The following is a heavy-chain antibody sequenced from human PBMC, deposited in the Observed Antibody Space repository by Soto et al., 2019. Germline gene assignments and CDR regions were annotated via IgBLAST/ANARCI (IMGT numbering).Heavy chain of an antibody. CDR1: GFTFRSYS. Sequence: PXXSLRLSFAASGFTFRSYSMHWVPQAPGKGLEWVSSISSSSSYIYYADSVKGRFTISRDNAKNSLYLQMNSLRDEDTAVYYCASGLVEYSSSWFDYWGQGTPVTVSS. V-gene: IGHV3-21*01. J-gene: IGHJ5*01. CDR3: ASGLVEYSSSWFDY. D-gene: IGHD6-13*01. CDR2: ISSSSSYI.